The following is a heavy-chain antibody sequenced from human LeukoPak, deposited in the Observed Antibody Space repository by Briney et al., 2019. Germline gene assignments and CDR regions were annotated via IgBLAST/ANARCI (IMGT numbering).Heavy chain of an antibody. J-gene: IGHJ6*02. CDR3: ARDGELGYYYGMDV. D-gene: IGHD2-21*01. Sequence: SVKVSCKASGDTFSSYAISWVRQAPGQGLEWMGGIIPIFGTANYAQKFQGRVTITADESTSTAYMELSSLRSEDTAVYYCARDGELGYYYGMDVWGQGTTVTVSS. V-gene: IGHV1-69*13. CDR1: GDTFSSYA. CDR2: IIPIFGTA.